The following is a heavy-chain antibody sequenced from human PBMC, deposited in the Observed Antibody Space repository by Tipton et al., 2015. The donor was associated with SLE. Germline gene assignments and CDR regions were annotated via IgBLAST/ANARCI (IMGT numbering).Heavy chain of an antibody. CDR3: ARGGFTIFGVVNYYYYVDV. CDR1: GYSISSGYY. Sequence: TLSLTCAVSGYSISSGYYWGWIRPPPGQGLEWIGHIYTSGRTNYNPSLNSRVTISVHTSKNQFSLKLSSVTAADTAVYYCARGGFTIFGVVNYYYYVDVWGKGTTVTVSS. D-gene: IGHD3-3*01. J-gene: IGHJ6*03. CDR2: IYTSGRT. V-gene: IGHV4-38-2*01.